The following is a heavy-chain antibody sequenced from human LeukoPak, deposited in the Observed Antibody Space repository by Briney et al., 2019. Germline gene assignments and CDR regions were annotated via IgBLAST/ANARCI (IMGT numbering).Heavy chain of an antibody. Sequence: GGSLRLSCAASGFSFSNYGMNWVRQAPGKGLEWVSGITGNGATTYYADSAKGRFTISRDNSRNTVYLQMNSLRAEDTAVYYCANDLGWVQLNLGRGQGTLVTVSS. CDR1: GFSFSNYG. CDR2: ITGNGATT. J-gene: IGHJ4*02. CDR3: ANDLGWVQLNLG. D-gene: IGHD5-18*01. V-gene: IGHV3-23*01.